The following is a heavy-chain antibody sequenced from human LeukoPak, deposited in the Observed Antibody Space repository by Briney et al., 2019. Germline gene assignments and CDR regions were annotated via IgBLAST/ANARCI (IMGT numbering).Heavy chain of an antibody. CDR2: IYTSGST. V-gene: IGHV4-4*07. CDR3: ARDHRGYYYGSYYYYGMDV. J-gene: IGHJ6*02. D-gene: IGHD3-22*01. Sequence: SETLSLTCTVSGGSISSYYWSWIRQPAGKRLEWIGRIYTSGSTNYNPSLKSRVTMSVDTSRNQFSLKLSSVTAADTAVYYCARDHRGYYYGSYYYYGMDVWGQGTTVTVSS. CDR1: GGSISSYY.